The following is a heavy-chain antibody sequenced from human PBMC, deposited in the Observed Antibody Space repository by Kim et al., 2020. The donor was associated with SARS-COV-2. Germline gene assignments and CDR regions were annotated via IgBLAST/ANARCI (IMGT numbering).Heavy chain of an antibody. Sequence: GGSLRLSCAASGFTFDDYAMHWVRQAPGKGLEWVSGISWNSGSIGYADSVKGRFTISRDNAKNSLYLQMNSLRAEDTALYYCAKVFRPNFYYDRSGYTSDAFDIWGQGTMVTVSS. CDR1: GFTFDDYA. CDR2: ISWNSGSI. CDR3: AKVFRPNFYYDRSGYTSDAFDI. V-gene: IGHV3-9*01. J-gene: IGHJ3*02. D-gene: IGHD3-22*01.